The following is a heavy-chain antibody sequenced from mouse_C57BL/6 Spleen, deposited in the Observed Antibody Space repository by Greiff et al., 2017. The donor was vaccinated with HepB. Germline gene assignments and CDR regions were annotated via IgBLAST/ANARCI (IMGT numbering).Heavy chain of an antibody. V-gene: IGHV7-3*01. J-gene: IGHJ1*03. CDR2: IRNKANGYTT. Sequence: EVQLVESGGGLVQPGGSLSLSCAASGFTFTDYYMSWVRQPPGKALEWLGFIRNKANGYTTEYSASVKGRFTISRDNSQSILYLQMNALRAEDSATYYWARYYDGYYTLWGTGTTVTVSS. CDR1: GFTFTDYY. CDR3: ARYYDGYYTL. D-gene: IGHD2-3*01.